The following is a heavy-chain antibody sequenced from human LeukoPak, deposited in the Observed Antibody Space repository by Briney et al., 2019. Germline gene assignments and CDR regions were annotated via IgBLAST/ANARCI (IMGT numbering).Heavy chain of an antibody. D-gene: IGHD4-23*01. CDR1: GFTFSSYG. Sequence: GGSLRLSCAASGFTFSSYGMHWVRQAPGKGLEWVAVIWYDGSNKYYADSVKGRFTISRDNSKNTLYLQMNSLRAEDTAVYYCARDPANSWAMDVWGQGTTVTVSS. CDR2: IWYDGSNK. CDR3: ARDPANSWAMDV. J-gene: IGHJ6*02. V-gene: IGHV3-33*01.